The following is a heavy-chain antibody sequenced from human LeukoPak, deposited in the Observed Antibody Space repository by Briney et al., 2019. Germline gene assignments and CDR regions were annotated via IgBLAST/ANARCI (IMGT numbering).Heavy chain of an antibody. D-gene: IGHD3-3*01. CDR1: GGSISSYY. CDR3: GGGGGGIFGVAVYYYGMDV. J-gene: IGHJ6*02. Sequence: PSETLSLTCTVSGGSISSYYWSWIRQPPGKGLEWIGYIYYSGSTNYNPSLKSRVTISVDTSKNQFSLKLSSVTAADTAVYYWGGGGGGIFGVAVYYYGMDVWGQGTTVTVSS. V-gene: IGHV4-59*01. CDR2: IYYSGST.